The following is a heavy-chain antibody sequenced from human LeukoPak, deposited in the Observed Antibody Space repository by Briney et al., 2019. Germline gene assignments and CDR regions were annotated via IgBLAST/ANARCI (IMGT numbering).Heavy chain of an antibody. D-gene: IGHD5-24*01. Sequence: ASVKVSCKAPGYAFTGYHMHWVRQAPGQGLEWMGWIDPNSGGTNFVQKFQGRVTMTRDTSISTAYMELSRLRSDDTAVYYCAGDTGRDGYSFDYWGQGTLVTVPS. CDR2: IDPNSGGT. CDR3: AGDTGRDGYSFDY. V-gene: IGHV1-2*02. J-gene: IGHJ4*02. CDR1: GYAFTGYH.